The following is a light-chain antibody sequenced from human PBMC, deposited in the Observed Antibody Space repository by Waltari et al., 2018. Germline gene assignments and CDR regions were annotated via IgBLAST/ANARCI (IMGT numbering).Light chain of an antibody. CDR1: QIGTSNY. CDR3: QQYGSSPLT. CDR2: TAS. Sequence: EIVLTQSPGTLSLSPGERATLSCRASQIGTSNYLAWYQQKPGQAPRLLMYTASSRASGIPDRFSGSGSGTDFTLTISRLEPEDFAVYYCQQYGSSPLTFGGGTKVEIK. J-gene: IGKJ4*01. V-gene: IGKV3-20*01.